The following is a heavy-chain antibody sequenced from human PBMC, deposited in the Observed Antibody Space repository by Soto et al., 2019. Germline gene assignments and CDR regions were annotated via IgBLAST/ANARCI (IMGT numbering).Heavy chain of an antibody. CDR3: ARDLTRYSSGSSRFGP. Sequence: ASVKVSCKASGYTFTSYGISWVRQAPGQGLERMGWISAYNDNTNYAQKLQGRVTMTTDTSTSTAYMELRSLRSDDTALYYFARDLTRYSSGSSRFGPWGQGTLVTVSS. CDR2: ISAYNDNT. CDR1: GYTFTSYG. V-gene: IGHV1-18*01. D-gene: IGHD6-19*01. J-gene: IGHJ5*02.